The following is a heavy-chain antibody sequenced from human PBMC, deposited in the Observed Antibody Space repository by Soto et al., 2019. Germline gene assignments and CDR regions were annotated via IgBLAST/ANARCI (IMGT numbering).Heavy chain of an antibody. J-gene: IGHJ3*02. CDR1: GFTFSSYG. Sequence: ESGGGVVQPGRSLRLSCAASGFTFSSYGMHWVRQAPGKGLEWVAVISYDGSNKYYADSVKGRFTISRDNSKNTLYLQMNSLRAEDTAVYYCAKGYSSENDAFDIWGQGTMVTVSS. V-gene: IGHV3-30*18. CDR3: AKGYSSENDAFDI. D-gene: IGHD6-19*01. CDR2: ISYDGSNK.